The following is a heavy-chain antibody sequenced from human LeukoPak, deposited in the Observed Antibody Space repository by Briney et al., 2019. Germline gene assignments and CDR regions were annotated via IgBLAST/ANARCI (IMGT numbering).Heavy chain of an antibody. J-gene: IGHJ4*02. CDR3: AKRMGPSIAAADLDY. D-gene: IGHD6-13*01. CDR1: GSTFSSYG. Sequence: GGSLRLSCAASGSTFSSYGMHWVRQAPGKGLEWVAFIRYDGSNKYYADSVKGRFTISRDNSKNTLYLQMNSLRAEDTAVYYCAKRMGPSIAAADLDYWGQGTLVTVSS. CDR2: IRYDGSNK. V-gene: IGHV3-30*02.